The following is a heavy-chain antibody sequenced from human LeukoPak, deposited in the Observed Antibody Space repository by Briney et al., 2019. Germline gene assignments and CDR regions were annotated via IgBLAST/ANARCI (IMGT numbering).Heavy chain of an antibody. CDR3: AKEQKLSSGWDSYFDY. J-gene: IGHJ4*02. Sequence: GGSLRLSCAASGFTFSSYAMSWVRQAPGKGLDWVSAISGSGGSTYYADSVKGRFTISRDNSKNTLYLQMNSLRAEDTAVYYCAKEQKLSSGWDSYFDYWGQGTLVTVSS. CDR1: GFTFSSYA. D-gene: IGHD6-19*01. V-gene: IGHV3-23*01. CDR2: ISGSGGST.